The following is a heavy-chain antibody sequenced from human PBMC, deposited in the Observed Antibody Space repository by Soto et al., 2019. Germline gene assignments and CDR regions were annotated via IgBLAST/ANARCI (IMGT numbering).Heavy chain of an antibody. CDR2: IWYDGSNK. D-gene: IGHD2-15*01. Sequence: GGSLRLSCAASGFTFSSYGMHWVRQAPGKGLEWVAVIWYDGSNKYYADSVKGRFTISRDNSKNTLYLQMNSLRAEDTAVYYCARAAGTRGYCSGGSCWRELDYMDVWGKGTTVTVSS. V-gene: IGHV3-33*01. J-gene: IGHJ6*03. CDR3: ARAAGTRGYCSGGSCWRELDYMDV. CDR1: GFTFSSYG.